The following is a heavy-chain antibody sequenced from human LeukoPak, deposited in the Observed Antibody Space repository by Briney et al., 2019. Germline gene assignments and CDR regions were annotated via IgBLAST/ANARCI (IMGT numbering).Heavy chain of an antibody. D-gene: IGHD3-16*01. V-gene: IGHV3-21*01. CDR2: ISSSSSYI. Sequence: WVRQXXXXXXEWVSSISSSSSYIYYADSVKGRFTISRDNAKNSLYLQMNSLRAEDTAVYYCARGLEESYFDYWGQGTLVTVSS. CDR3: ARGLEESYFDY. J-gene: IGHJ4*02.